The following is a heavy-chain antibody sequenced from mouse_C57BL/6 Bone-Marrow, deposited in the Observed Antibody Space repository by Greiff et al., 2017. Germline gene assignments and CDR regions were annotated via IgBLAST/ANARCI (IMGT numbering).Heavy chain of an antibody. Sequence: EVQLQQSGAELVRPGASVKLSCTASGFNIKDDYMHWVKQRPEQGLEWIGWIDPENGDTEYASKFQGKATITADTSSNTAYLQLSSLTSEDSAVYYCELGYFDYWGQGTTLTVSA. D-gene: IGHD4-1*01. V-gene: IGHV14-4*01. CDR3: ELGYFDY. CDR2: IDPENGDT. CDR1: GFNIKDDY. J-gene: IGHJ2*01.